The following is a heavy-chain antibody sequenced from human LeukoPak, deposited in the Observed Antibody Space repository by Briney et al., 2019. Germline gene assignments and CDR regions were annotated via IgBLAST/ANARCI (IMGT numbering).Heavy chain of an antibody. V-gene: IGHV5-51*01. CDR2: IYPGDSDT. Sequence: GEALKISCKGSGYSFTSYWIGWVRQMPGKGLEWMGIIYPGDSDTRYSPSFQGQVTISADKSISTAYLQWSSLKASDTAMYYCACRGSGSYYNSEPGDYWGQGTLVTVSS. J-gene: IGHJ4*02. CDR1: GYSFTSYW. D-gene: IGHD3-10*01. CDR3: ACRGSGSYYNSEPGDY.